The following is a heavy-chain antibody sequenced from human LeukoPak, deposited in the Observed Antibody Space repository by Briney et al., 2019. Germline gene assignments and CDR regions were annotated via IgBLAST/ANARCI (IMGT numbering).Heavy chain of an antibody. CDR2: ISSSGSTI. CDR1: GFTFSDYY. CDR3: ASQYDFWSGYYDY. Sequence: GSLRLSCAASGFTFSDYYMSWIRQAPGKGLEWVSYISSSGSTIYYADSVKGRFTISRDNAKNSLYLQMNSLRAEDTAVYYCASQYDFWSGYYDYWGQGTLVTVSS. J-gene: IGHJ4*02. V-gene: IGHV3-11*01. D-gene: IGHD3-3*01.